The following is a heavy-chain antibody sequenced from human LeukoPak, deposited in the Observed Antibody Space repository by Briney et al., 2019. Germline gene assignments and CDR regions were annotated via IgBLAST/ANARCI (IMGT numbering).Heavy chain of an antibody. Sequence: GGSLRLSCAASGFTFSSYSMNWVRQAPGKGLEWVSYISSSRSTIYYADSVKGRVTISRDNAKNSLYLQMSSLRAEDTAVYYCARTFRVIGYYYYYYMDVWGKGTTVTVSS. D-gene: IGHD2-21*01. CDR3: ARTFRVIGYYYYYYMDV. CDR1: GFTFSSYS. J-gene: IGHJ6*03. CDR2: ISSSRSTI. V-gene: IGHV3-48*01.